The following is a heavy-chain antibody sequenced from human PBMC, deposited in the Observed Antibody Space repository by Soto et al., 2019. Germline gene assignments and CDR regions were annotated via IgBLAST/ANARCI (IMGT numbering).Heavy chain of an antibody. Sequence: SETLSLTCTVSGDSISSDSYYWGWIRQPPGKGLECIGSVYYSGRTYYTPSLESRVTISVDTSKSQFSLNLRSVTAADTAVYYCARQSSGYTYGGGFDYWGQGTLVTVSS. J-gene: IGHJ4*02. CDR2: VYYSGRT. D-gene: IGHD5-18*01. V-gene: IGHV4-39*01. CDR3: ARQSSGYTYGGGFDY. CDR1: GDSISSDSYY.